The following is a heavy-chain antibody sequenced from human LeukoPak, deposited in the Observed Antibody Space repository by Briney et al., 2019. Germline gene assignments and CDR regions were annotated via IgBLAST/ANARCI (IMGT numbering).Heavy chain of an antibody. Sequence: PGGSLRLSCAASGFTFSSYWMSWVRQAPGKGLEWVANIKKDGSEKYYVDSVKGRFTISRDNAKTSLYLQMNSLRVEDTAVYYCARDKLVGATILDFWGQGTLVTVSS. CDR1: GFTFSSYW. J-gene: IGHJ4*02. CDR2: IKKDGSEK. CDR3: ARDKLVGATILDF. D-gene: IGHD1-26*01. V-gene: IGHV3-7*01.